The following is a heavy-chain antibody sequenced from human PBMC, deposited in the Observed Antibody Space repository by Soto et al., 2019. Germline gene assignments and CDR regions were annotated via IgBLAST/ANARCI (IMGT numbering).Heavy chain of an antibody. J-gene: IGHJ4*02. CDR3: AKLHMYSSGWSDY. V-gene: IGHV3-23*01. CDR1: GFTFSSYA. D-gene: IGHD6-19*01. CDR2: ISGSGGST. Sequence: TGGSLRLSCAASGFTFSSYAMSWVRQAPGKGLEWVSAISGSGGSTYYADSVKGRFTISRDNSKNTLYLQMNSLRAEDTVVYYCAKLHMYSSGWSDYWGQGTLVTVSS.